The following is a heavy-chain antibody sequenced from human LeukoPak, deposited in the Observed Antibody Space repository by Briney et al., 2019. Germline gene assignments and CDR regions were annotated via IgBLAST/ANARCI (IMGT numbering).Heavy chain of an antibody. J-gene: IGHJ3*02. CDR1: GFIFSTYS. CDR2: ISSGSSTI. V-gene: IGHV3-48*01. CDR3: ARGLAAAGDAFDI. D-gene: IGHD6-13*01. Sequence: GGSLRLSCEASGFIFSTYSMHWVRQARGKGLEWVSFISSGSSTIYDADSVKGRFTISRDNSKNTLYLQMNSLRAEDTAVYYCARGLAAAGDAFDIWGQGTMVTVSS.